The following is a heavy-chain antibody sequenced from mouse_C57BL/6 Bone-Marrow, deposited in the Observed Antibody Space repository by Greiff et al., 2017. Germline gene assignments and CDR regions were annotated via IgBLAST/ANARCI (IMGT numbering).Heavy chain of an antibody. CDR2: IDPEDGET. CDR3: ARIPPDYDVCGCWYFDV. D-gene: IGHD2-4*01. Sequence: VQLQQSGAELVKPGASVKLSCTASGFNIKDYYMHWVKQRTEQGLEWIGRIDPEDGETKYAPKFQGKATITADTSSNTAYLQLSSLTSADTSVYYGARIPPDYDVCGCWYFDVWGTGTAVTVSA. J-gene: IGHJ1*03. V-gene: IGHV14-2*01. CDR1: GFNIKDYY.